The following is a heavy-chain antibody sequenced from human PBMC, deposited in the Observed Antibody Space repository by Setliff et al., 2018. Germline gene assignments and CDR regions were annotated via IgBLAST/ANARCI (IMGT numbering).Heavy chain of an antibody. V-gene: IGHV4-4*08. D-gene: IGHD2-15*01. CDR3: ARGVSGVSWTPRY. Sequence: PSETLSLTCTVSGASISSYYWSWIRQPPGKGLEWIGYIYTSGSSGSTNYNSPLKSRVTISVDMSKNQFSLQLTSLTAADTAVYYCARGVSGVSWTPRYWGRGTLVTVSS. J-gene: IGHJ4*02. CDR2: IYTSGSSGST. CDR1: GASISSYY.